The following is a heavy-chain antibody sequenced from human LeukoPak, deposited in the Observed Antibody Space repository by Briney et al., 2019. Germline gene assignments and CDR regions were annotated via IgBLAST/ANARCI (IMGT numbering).Heavy chain of an antibody. D-gene: IGHD5-18*01. V-gene: IGHV4-31*03. Sequence: ASETLSLTCTVSGGSISSGGYYWSWIRQHPGKGLEWIGYIYYSGSTYYNPSLKSRVTISVDTSKNQFSLKLSSVTAADTAVYYCARDPFRYGLGYWGQGTLVTVSS. CDR3: ARDPFRYGLGY. CDR2: IYYSGST. CDR1: GGSISSGGYY. J-gene: IGHJ4*02.